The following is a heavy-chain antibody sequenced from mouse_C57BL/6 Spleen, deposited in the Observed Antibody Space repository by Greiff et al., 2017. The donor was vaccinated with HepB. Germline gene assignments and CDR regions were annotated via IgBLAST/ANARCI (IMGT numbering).Heavy chain of an antibody. V-gene: IGHV1-69*01. CDR2: IDPSDSYT. CDR3: ARGEPKAGFAY. CDR1: GYTFTSYW. J-gene: IGHJ3*01. Sequence: VQLQQPGAELVMPGASVKLSCKASGYTFTSYWMHWVKQRPGQGLEWIGEIDPSDSYTNYNQKFKGKSTLTVDKSSSTAYMQLSSLTSEDSAVYYCARGEPKAGFAYWGQGTLVTVSA.